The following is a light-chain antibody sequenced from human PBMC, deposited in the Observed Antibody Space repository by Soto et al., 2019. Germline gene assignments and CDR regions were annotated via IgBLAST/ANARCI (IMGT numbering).Light chain of an antibody. V-gene: IGKV2-28*01. J-gene: IGKJ5*01. CDR1: QSLLYNNTYNY. CDR2: LGS. CDR3: QQYRMSPNT. Sequence: EIAMTQSPLTLPVTPGEPASISCRSSQSLLYNNTYNYLDWYVQKPGQSPQLLIYLGSNRASGVPDRFSGSGSGTDFSLTIRGLKPEDFAVYYCQQYRMSPNTFGQGTRLEIK.